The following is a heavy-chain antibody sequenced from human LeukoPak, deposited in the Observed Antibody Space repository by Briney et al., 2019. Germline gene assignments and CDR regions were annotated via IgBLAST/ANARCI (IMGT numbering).Heavy chain of an antibody. CDR1: GFTFSDHW. CDR3: VRGTVMDRGVDF. V-gene: IGHV3-74*01. CDR2: IRGDGGST. D-gene: IGHD5-18*01. Sequence: PGGSLRLSCAASGFTFSDHWMHWVRLVAGKGLVWVATIRGDGGSTWYADSAKGRFTISRDSAKNTLHLQMDSLRAEDTAMYYCVRGTVMDRGVDFWGQGTLVTVSS. J-gene: IGHJ4*02.